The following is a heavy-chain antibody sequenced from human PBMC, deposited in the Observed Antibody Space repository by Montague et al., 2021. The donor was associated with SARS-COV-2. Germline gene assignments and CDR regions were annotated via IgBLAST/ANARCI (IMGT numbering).Heavy chain of an antibody. CDR3: ARVANGGQDQDY. J-gene: IGHJ4*02. D-gene: IGHD2-8*01. CDR1: GFTFSRYW. V-gene: IGHV3-7*01. CDR2: IQQDESEK. Sequence: SLRLSCAASGFTFSRYWMSWVRQAPGRGLEWVANIQQDESEKNYVESVKGRFTISRDNGRNALYLQMNSLRVEDTALYYCARVANGGQDQDYWGQGTLVTVSS.